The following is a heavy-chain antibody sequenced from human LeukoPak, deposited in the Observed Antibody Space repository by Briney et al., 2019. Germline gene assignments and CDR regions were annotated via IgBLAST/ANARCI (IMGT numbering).Heavy chain of an antibody. CDR1: GFTFPSSG. CDR3: AAVGWEYSSSPLPMDV. D-gene: IGHD6-6*01. Sequence: SVKVSCKAPGFTFPSSGVQWVRQARGQRLEWIGWIVVGSGNTNYAQKFQERVTITRDMSTSTAYMELSSLRSEDTVVYYCAAVGWEYSSSPLPMDVWGQGTTVTVSS. V-gene: IGHV1-58*01. J-gene: IGHJ6*02. CDR2: IVVGSGNT.